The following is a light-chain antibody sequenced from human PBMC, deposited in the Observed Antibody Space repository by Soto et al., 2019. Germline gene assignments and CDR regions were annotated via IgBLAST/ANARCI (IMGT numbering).Light chain of an antibody. Sequence: QTVVTQEPSLTVSPGGTVTLTCGSSTGAVTSGHYPHWFQQKPGQAPRTLIYDTSIKHSWTPARFSGSLLVGKAALTLSGAQPEDEADYYCLVIYTGVGEVFGTGTKVTVL. CDR1: TGAVTSGHY. CDR2: DTS. J-gene: IGLJ1*01. V-gene: IGLV7-46*01. CDR3: LVIYTGVGEV.